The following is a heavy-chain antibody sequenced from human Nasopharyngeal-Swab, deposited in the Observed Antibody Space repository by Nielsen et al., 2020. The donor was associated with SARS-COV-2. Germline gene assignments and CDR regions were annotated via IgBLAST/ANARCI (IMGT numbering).Heavy chain of an antibody. CDR3: ARGRLSNYYGMDV. D-gene: IGHD3-16*02. CDR2: MNPNSGNT. Sequence: WVRQAPGQGLEWMGWMNPNSGNTGYAQKFQGRVTMTRNTSISTAYMELSSLRSEDTAVYYCARGRLSNYYGMDVWGQGTPVTVSS. J-gene: IGHJ6*02. V-gene: IGHV1-8*01.